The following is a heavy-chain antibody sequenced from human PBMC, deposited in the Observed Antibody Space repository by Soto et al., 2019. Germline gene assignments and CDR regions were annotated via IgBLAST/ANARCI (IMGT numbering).Heavy chain of an antibody. J-gene: IGHJ4*02. Sequence: QVQLQESGPGLVKPSETLSLTCTVSGGSISSYYWSWIRQPPGKGLEWSGYICYSGSTNYNPSLKSRITITVAPTKKQFSLMLRSVTAADTAVYNCARRYGASVDYWGQGTLVTVSS. CDR1: GGSISSYY. CDR2: ICYSGST. V-gene: IGHV4-59*01. D-gene: IGHD4-17*01. CDR3: ARRYGASVDY.